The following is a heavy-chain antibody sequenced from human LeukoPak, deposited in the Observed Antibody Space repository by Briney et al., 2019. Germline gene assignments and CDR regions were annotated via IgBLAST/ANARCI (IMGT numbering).Heavy chain of an antibody. D-gene: IGHD4-23*01. J-gene: IGHJ3*02. CDR2: INHSGST. Sequence: AETLSLTCAVYGGSFSGYYWSWIRQPPGKGLEWIGAINHSGSTNYNPSLKSRVTISVDTTKNQFSLKLSSVAAADTAVHYCARAADYGGTPNAFVIWGQGTMVTVFS. V-gene: IGHV4-34*01. CDR1: GGSFSGYY. CDR3: ARAADYGGTPNAFVI.